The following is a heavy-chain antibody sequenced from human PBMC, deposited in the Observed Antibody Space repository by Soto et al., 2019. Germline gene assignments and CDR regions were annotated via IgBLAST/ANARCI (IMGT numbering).Heavy chain of an antibody. Sequence: EVQLLESGGGLAQPGGSLRLSCAASGFTFSSYPLRWVRQAPGQGLEWVSGIVASGGITYYADSVKGRFTISRDNSKNTLYLQMNSLRAEDTAVYYCAKNSAATIRVGYDDWGQGTLVTVSS. CDR1: GFTFSSYP. D-gene: IGHD5-12*01. V-gene: IGHV3-23*01. CDR2: IVASGGIT. J-gene: IGHJ4*02. CDR3: AKNSAATIRVGYDD.